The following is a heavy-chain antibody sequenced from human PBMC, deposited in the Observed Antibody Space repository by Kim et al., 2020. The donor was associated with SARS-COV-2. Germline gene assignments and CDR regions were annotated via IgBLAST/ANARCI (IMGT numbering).Heavy chain of an antibody. CDR1: GFSLSGHY. D-gene: IGHD3-10*01. Sequence: GGSLRLSCAAFGFSLSGHYMTWMRQAPGKGLEWVAYISASGTLTKYADSVQGRFIVSRDNAKDSLFLQMNGLRAEDTALYYCGRAGFYGSVDLWGQGTLLAVSS. CDR2: ISASGTLT. CDR3: GRAGFYGSVDL. V-gene: IGHV3-11*06. J-gene: IGHJ5*02.